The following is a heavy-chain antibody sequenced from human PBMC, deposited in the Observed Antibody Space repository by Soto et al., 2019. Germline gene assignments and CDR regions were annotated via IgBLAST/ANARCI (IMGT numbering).Heavy chain of an antibody. D-gene: IGHD3-10*01. J-gene: IGHJ6*02. CDR3: ARHLDLGAYYGSGSYYLPGYYCYGMDV. Sequence: PSETLSLTCTVCGGSISSSSYYWGWIRQPPGKGLEWIGSIYYSGSTYYNPSLKSRVTISVDTSKNQFSLKLSAVTAADTAVYYCARHLDLGAYYGSGSYYLPGYYCYGMDVWGQGTTVTVSS. CDR1: GGSISSSSYY. V-gene: IGHV4-39*01. CDR2: IYYSGST.